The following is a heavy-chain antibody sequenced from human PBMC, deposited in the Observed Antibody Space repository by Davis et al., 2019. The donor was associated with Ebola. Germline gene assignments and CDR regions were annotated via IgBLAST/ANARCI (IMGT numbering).Heavy chain of an antibody. CDR1: GFTFSGYY. Sequence: GGSLRLSCAASGFTFSGYYMHWIRQAPGKGLEWLAVTSYDGSTKYYADSVKGRFTISRDNSKNTLYLQMNSLRAEDTAVYYRATSSWRYYYYGMDVWGQGTTVTVSS. J-gene: IGHJ6*02. CDR3: ATSSWRYYYYGMDV. D-gene: IGHD6-13*01. CDR2: TSYDGSTK. V-gene: IGHV3-30*03.